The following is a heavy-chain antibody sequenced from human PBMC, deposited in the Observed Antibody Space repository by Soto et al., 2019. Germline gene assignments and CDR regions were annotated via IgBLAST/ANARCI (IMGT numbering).Heavy chain of an antibody. CDR1: GFTFSSYA. Sequence: QVQLVESGGGVVQPGRSLRLSCAASGFTFSSYAMHWVRQAPGKGLEWVAVISYDGSNKYYADSVKGRFTISRDNSKNTVYLQMNSLRAEDTAVYYCARVYSSSWYWGAFDIWGQGTMVTVSS. CDR3: ARVYSSSWYWGAFDI. CDR2: ISYDGSNK. J-gene: IGHJ3*02. V-gene: IGHV3-30-3*01. D-gene: IGHD6-13*01.